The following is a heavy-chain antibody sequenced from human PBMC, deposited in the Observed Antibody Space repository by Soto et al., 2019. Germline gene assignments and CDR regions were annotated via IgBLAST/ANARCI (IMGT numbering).Heavy chain of an antibody. V-gene: IGHV3-21*01. CDR2: ISSSSSYI. CDR3: ARREYSLDAFDI. J-gene: IGHJ3*02. Sequence: PGGSLRLSCAASGFTFSSYSMNWVRQAPGKGLEWVSSISSSSSYIYYADSVKGRFTISRDNAKNSLYLQMNSLRAEDTAVYYCARREYSLDAFDIWGQGTMVTVSS. D-gene: IGHD2-21*01. CDR1: GFTFSSYS.